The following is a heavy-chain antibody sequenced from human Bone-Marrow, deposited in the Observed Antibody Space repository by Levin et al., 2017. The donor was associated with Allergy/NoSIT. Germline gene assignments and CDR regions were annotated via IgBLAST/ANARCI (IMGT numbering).Heavy chain of an antibody. V-gene: IGHV3-30*18. CDR3: AKPGVHMVVVGSSFES. D-gene: IGHD2-15*01. CDR2: ISFDGSSK. CDR1: GFTFSNYG. Sequence: GGSLRLSCAASGFTFSNYGMHWVRQAPGKGLEWVAAISFDGSSKSYADFLRGRFTVSRDDSKNTLYLEMNSLRPEDTAVYYCAKPGVHMVVVGSSFESWGQGTLVTVSS. J-gene: IGHJ4*02.